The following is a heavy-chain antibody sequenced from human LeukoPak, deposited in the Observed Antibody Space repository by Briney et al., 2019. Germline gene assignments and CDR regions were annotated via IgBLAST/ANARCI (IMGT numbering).Heavy chain of an antibody. J-gene: IGHJ4*02. V-gene: IGHV1-18*04. D-gene: IGHD6-19*01. CDR2: ISAYNGNT. CDR1: GYTFTGYY. CDR3: ARDSSYSSGWGVVDY. Sequence: GASVKVSCKASGYTFTGYYMHWVRQAPGQGLEWMGWISAYNGNTNYAQKLQGRVTMTTDTSTSTAYMELRSLRSDDTAVYYCARDSSYSSGWGVVDYWGQGTLVTVSS.